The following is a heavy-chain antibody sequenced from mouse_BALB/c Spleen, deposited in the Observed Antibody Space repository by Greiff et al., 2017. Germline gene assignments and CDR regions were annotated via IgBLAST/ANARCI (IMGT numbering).Heavy chain of an antibody. CDR3: ARDPRKLELPYAMDY. D-gene: IGHD3-2*01. J-gene: IGHJ4*01. CDR2: IWGDGST. Sequence: QVQLQQSGPGLVAPSQSLSITCTVSGFSLTGYGVNWVRQPPGKGLEWLGMIWGDGSTDYNSALKSRLSISKDNSKSQVFLKMNSLQTDDTARYYCARDPRKLELPYAMDYWGQGTSVTVSS. V-gene: IGHV2-6-7*01. CDR1: GFSLTGYG.